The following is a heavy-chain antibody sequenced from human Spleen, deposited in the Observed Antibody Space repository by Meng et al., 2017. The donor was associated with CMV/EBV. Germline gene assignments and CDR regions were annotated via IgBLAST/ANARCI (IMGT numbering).Heavy chain of an antibody. D-gene: IGHD3-3*02. V-gene: IGHV1-18*01. J-gene: IGHJ6*02. CDR2: ISAYNGNT. CDR1: GYTFTSYG. Sequence: ASVKVSCKASGYTFTSYGISWVRQAPGQGLEWMGWISAYNGNTNYAQKLQGRVTMTTDTSTSAAYMELSSLRSEDTAVYYCARDRIFGVVTGYYYYYGMDVWGQGTTVTVSS. CDR3: ARDRIFGVVTGYYYYYGMDV.